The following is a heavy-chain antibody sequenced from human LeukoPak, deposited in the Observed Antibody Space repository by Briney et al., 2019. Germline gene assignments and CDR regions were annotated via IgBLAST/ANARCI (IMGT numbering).Heavy chain of an antibody. J-gene: IGHJ2*01. V-gene: IGHV4-59*08. CDR3: ARGGDLRYFDV. CDR1: GGSISSYY. CDR2: IYYSGST. Sequence: PSETLSLTCTVSGGSISSYYWSWIRQPPGKGLEWIGYIYYSGSTNYNPSLKSRVTISVDTSKNQFSLNLSSVTAADTAVYNCARGGDLRYFDVWGRGSLVTVSS. D-gene: IGHD2-21*02.